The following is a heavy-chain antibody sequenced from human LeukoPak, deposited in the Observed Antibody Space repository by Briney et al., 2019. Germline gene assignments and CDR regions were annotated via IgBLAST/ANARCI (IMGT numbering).Heavy chain of an antibody. CDR2: ISYDGSNK. V-gene: IGHV3-30*18. CDR3: AKDGVMSFDY. Sequence: GGSLRLSCAASGFTFSSYSMHWVRQAPGKGLEWVAVISYDGSNKYYADSVKGRFTISRHNSTNTLYLQMNSLRAEDTAVYYCAKDGVMSFDYWGQGTLVTVSS. D-gene: IGHD3-16*01. J-gene: IGHJ4*02. CDR1: GFTFSSYS.